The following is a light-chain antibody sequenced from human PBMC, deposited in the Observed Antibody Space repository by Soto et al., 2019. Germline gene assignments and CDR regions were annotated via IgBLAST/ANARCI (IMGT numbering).Light chain of an antibody. V-gene: IGKV3-20*01. CDR2: GAS. CDR1: HFVASGY. Sequence: EVVVTQSPDTLSLSPGERATLSCRASHFVASGYLAWDQQKPGQSPRLLIYGASRRVTGIPDRFRGTGSGTDFTLTISDLEPEDSAVYHCQQYGSAPLSFGGGTKVEI. J-gene: IGKJ4*01. CDR3: QQYGSAPLS.